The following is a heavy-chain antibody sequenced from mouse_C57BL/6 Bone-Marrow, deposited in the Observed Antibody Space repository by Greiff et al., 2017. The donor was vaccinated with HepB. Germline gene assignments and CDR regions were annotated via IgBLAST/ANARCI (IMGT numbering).Heavy chain of an antibody. CDR2: ISSGSSTI. J-gene: IGHJ1*03. V-gene: IGHV5-17*01. Sequence: EVKLMESGGGLVKPGGSLKLSCAASGFTFSDYGMHWVRQAPEKGLEWVAYISSGSSTIYYADTVKGRFTISRDNAKNTLFLRMTSLRSEDTARYYCSRLYSNHWYCDVWGTGTTVTVSS. CDR3: SRLYSNHWYCDV. CDR1: GFTFSDYG. D-gene: IGHD2-5*01.